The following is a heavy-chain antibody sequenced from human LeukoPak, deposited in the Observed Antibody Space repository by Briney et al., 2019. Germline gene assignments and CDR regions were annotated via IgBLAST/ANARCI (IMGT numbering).Heavy chain of an antibody. CDR2: IYYSGST. D-gene: IGHD3-22*01. V-gene: IGHV4-30-4*08. CDR1: GGSISSGDYY. CDR3: ARGLGGYDSSGYYYSNWFDP. Sequence: PSETLSLTCTVSGGSISSGDYYWSWIRQPPGKGLEWIGYIYYSGSTYYNPSLKSRVTISVDTSKNQFSLKLSSVTAADTAVYYCARGLGGYDSSGYYYSNWFDPCGQGTLVTVSS. J-gene: IGHJ5*02.